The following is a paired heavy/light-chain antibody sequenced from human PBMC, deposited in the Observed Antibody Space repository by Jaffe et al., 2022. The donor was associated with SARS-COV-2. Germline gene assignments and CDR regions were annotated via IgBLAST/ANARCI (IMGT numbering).Light chain of an antibody. J-gene: IGLJ3*02. CDR3: TSYTTSSTLV. CDR1: SSDVGGYNY. V-gene: IGLV2-14*03. CDR2: DVS. Sequence: QSALTQPASVSGSPGQSITISCTGTSSDVGGYNYVSWYQHHPGKVPKLMIYDVSNRPSGVSNRFSGSKSGNTASLTISGLQAEDEADYYCTSYTTSSTLVFGGGTRLTVL.
Heavy chain of an antibody. Sequence: QIQLVQSGTEVKKPGASVKVSCKASGYTFTSYGISWVRQAPGQGLEWMGWISVYNGKTNYAQNLQGRVTMTTDTSTSTAYLELRSLRSDDTAVYYCARDGFQYYYYYYMDVWGGGTTVTVSS. V-gene: IGHV1-18*01. CDR3: ARDGFQYYYYYYMDV. CDR1: GYTFTSYG. D-gene: IGHD3-3*01. CDR2: ISVYNGKT. J-gene: IGHJ6*03.